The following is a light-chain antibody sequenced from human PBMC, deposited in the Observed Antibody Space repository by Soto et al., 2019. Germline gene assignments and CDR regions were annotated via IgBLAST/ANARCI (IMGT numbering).Light chain of an antibody. CDR1: QGISSW. J-gene: IGKJ4*01. V-gene: IGKV1-12*01. CDR3: QQTISFPLT. Sequence: IQMTQSPFSVSASVGDRVTITCRASQGISSWLAWYQQKPGKSPTLLIYKASNLQTGVPSRFSGSGSGTDFTLTISSLQPEDFATYYCQQTISFPLTFGGGTKVEIK. CDR2: KAS.